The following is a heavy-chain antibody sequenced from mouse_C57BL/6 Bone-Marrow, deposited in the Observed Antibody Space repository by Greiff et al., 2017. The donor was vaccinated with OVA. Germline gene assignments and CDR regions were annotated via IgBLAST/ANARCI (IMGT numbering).Heavy chain of an antibody. V-gene: IGHV1-74*01. CDR2: IHPSDSDT. Sequence: VKLQQPGAELVKPGASVKVSCKASGYTFTSYWMHWVKQRPGQGLEWIGRIHPSDSDTNYNQKFKGKATLTVDKSSSTAYMQLSSLTSEDSAVYYCAIKGVGTTVVARDYAMDYWGQGTSVTVSS. CDR3: AIKGVGTTVVARDYAMDY. CDR1: GYTFTSYW. D-gene: IGHD1-1*01. J-gene: IGHJ4*01.